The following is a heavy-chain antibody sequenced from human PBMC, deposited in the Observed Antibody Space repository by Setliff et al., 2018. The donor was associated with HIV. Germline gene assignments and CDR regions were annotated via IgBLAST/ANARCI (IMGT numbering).Heavy chain of an antibody. CDR1: GYTFTSYA. CDR2: INAGNGNT. CDR3: AINYAKLVLDAFDT. J-gene: IGHJ3*02. V-gene: IGHV1-3*01. D-gene: IGHD6-13*01. Sequence: ASVKVSCKASGYTFTSYAMHWVRQAPGQRLEWMGWINAGNGNTKYPQNIQDRVTITRDTSASTAYMELGSLRSEDTAVYYCAINYAKLVLDAFDTWGQGTMVTVSS.